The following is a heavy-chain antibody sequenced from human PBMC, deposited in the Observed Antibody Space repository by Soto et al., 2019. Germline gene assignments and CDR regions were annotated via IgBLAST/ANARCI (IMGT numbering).Heavy chain of an antibody. CDR3: ARGSLHLGELSLYNWFDP. J-gene: IGHJ5*02. CDR2: IIPILGIA. CDR1: GGTFSSYT. V-gene: IGHV1-69*02. Sequence: SVKVSYKASGGTFSSYTISWVRQAPGQGLEWMGRIIPILGIANYAQKFQGRVTITADKSTSTAYMELSSLRSEDTAVYYCARGSLHLGELSLYNWFDPWGQGTLVTVSS. D-gene: IGHD3-16*02.